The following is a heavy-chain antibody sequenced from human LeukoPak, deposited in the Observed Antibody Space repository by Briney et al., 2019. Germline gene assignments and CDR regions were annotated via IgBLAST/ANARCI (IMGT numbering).Heavy chain of an antibody. Sequence: SGGSLRLSCAASGFTFSSYAMHWVRQAPGKGLEWVAVISYDGSNKYYADSVKGRFTISRDNSKNTLYLQMNSLRAEDTAVYYCARGYYDSSGLDYWGQGTLVTVSS. CDR2: ISYDGSNK. D-gene: IGHD3-22*01. CDR3: ARGYYDSSGLDY. J-gene: IGHJ4*02. CDR1: GFTFSSYA. V-gene: IGHV3-30-3*01.